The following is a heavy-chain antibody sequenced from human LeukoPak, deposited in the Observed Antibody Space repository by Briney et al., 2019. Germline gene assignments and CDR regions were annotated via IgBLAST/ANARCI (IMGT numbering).Heavy chain of an antibody. D-gene: IGHD3-10*01. J-gene: IGHJ4*02. CDR3: AKYTSGTSYRVLDQ. CDR2: INSDGSSA. Sequence: TGGSLRLSCAASGFTFRYYWLHWVRQAHGKGLVWVSRINSDGSSASYADSVKGRFTISRDDSKNTVYLQMNSLRAEDTAVYSCAKYTSGTSYRVLDQWGQGTLVTVSS. V-gene: IGHV3-74*01. CDR1: GFTFRYYW.